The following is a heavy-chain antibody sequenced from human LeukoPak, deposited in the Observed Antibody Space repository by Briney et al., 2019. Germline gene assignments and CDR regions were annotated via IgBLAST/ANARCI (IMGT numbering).Heavy chain of an antibody. CDR1: GFTFSSYW. CDR3: ARAPREWEPYYFDY. D-gene: IGHD1-26*01. V-gene: IGHV3-74*01. CDR2: INSDGSST. Sequence: GGSLRLSCAASGFTFSSYWMHWVRQAPGKGLVWVSRINSDGSSTSYADSVKGRFTISRDNAKNTLYLQMNSLRAEDTAVYYCARAPREWEPYYFDYWGQGTLVTVSS. J-gene: IGHJ4*02.